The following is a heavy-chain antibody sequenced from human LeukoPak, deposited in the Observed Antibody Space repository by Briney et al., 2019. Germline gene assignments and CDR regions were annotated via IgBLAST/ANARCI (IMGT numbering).Heavy chain of an antibody. CDR2: INPSGGST. CDR1: GYTFTSYY. Sequence: GASVKVSCKASGYTFTSYYMHWVRQAPGQGLEWMGIINPSGGSTSYAQKFQGRVTMTRDTSTSTVYMELSSLRSEDTAVYYCARDPQLSEYCSGGSCYRDLFDYWGQGTLVTVSS. J-gene: IGHJ4*02. V-gene: IGHV1-46*01. D-gene: IGHD2-15*01. CDR3: ARDPQLSEYCSGGSCYRDLFDY.